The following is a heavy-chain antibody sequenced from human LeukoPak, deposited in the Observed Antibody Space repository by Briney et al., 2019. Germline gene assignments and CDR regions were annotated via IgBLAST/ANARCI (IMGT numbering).Heavy chain of an antibody. V-gene: IGHV4-59*01. CDR3: ARQDSSGWLFDY. J-gene: IGHJ4*02. D-gene: IGHD6-19*01. Sequence: SETLSLTCTVSGGSISDYYWSWIRQPPGKGLEWIGYIHYSGSTNYKPSLKSRVTISVDTSKNQFSLKLTSVTAADTAVYYCARQDSSGWLFDYWGQGTLVTVSS. CDR2: IHYSGST. CDR1: GGSISDYY.